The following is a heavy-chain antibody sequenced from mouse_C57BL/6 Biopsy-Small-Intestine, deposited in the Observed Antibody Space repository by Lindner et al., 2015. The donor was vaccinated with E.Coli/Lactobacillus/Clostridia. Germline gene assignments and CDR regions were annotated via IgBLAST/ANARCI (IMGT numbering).Heavy chain of an antibody. J-gene: IGHJ3*01. CDR3: TTVGFAY. Sequence: EVQLQESGAELVRPGAVVKLSCTASGFNIKDDYMYWVKQRPEQGLEWIGWIDPENGDTEYASRFQGKATITADTSSNTAYLQLSSLTSEDTAVYYCTTVGFAYWGQGTLVTVSA. CDR2: IDPENGDT. CDR1: GFNIKDDY. V-gene: IGHV14-4*01.